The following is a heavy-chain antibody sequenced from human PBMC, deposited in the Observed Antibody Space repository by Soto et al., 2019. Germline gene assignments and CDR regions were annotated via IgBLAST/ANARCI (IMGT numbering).Heavy chain of an antibody. J-gene: IGHJ6*02. Sequence: PSETLSLTCTVSGGSISSGGYYWSWIRQHPGKGLEWIGYIYYSGSTYYNPSLKSRVTISVDTSKNQFSLKLSSVTAADTAVYYCAKMPVYPVLRFYGMDVWGQGTTVTVSS. CDR2: IYYSGST. V-gene: IGHV4-31*03. CDR3: AKMPVYPVLRFYGMDV. CDR1: GGSISSGGYY. D-gene: IGHD3-3*01.